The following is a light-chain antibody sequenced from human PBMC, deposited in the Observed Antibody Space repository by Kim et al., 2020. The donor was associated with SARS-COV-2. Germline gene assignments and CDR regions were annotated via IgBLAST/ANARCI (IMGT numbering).Light chain of an antibody. Sequence: PGERATLSCRASQSVTSDCLAWYQQKPGQAPRLLIYGTSSRATGIPDRFSGSGSGTDFSLSINRLEPEDFAVYYCQQYGSSPETFGGGTKV. J-gene: IGKJ4*01. CDR2: GTS. V-gene: IGKV3-20*01. CDR1: QSVTSDC. CDR3: QQYGSSPET.